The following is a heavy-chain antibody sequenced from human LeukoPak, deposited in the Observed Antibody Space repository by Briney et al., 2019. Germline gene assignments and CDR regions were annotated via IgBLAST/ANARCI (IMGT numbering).Heavy chain of an antibody. D-gene: IGHD3-10*01. V-gene: IGHV4-39*01. CDR3: ARHYGP. CDR1: GGSIRSSYYY. J-gene: IGHJ5*02. CDR2: NSGST. Sequence: SETLSLTCTVSGGSIRSSYYYWGWIRQPPGKGLEWIGSNSGSTYYNPSLKSRVTISVDTSKNQFSLKLNSVAAADTAVYYCARHYGPWGQGTLVTVSS.